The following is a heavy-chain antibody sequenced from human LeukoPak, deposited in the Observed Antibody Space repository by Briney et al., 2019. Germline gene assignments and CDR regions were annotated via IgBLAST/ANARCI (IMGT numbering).Heavy chain of an antibody. V-gene: IGHV1-8*01. Sequence: GASVKVSCKASGYTFTSYDFNWVRQATGQGLEWMGWMNPRSGVTGYAQKFQGRVTMTRNTSISTAYMELSSLRSEDTAVYFCARSDVVILPVAVTFANSWGQGTLVTVSS. J-gene: IGHJ4*02. CDR3: ARSDVVILPVAVTFANS. D-gene: IGHD4-11*01. CDR1: GYTFTSYD. CDR2: MNPRSGVT.